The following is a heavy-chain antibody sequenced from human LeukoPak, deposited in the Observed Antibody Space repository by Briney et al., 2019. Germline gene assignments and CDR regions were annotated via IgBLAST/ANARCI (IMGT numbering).Heavy chain of an antibody. D-gene: IGHD6-13*01. Sequence: ASVKVSCKASGYTLTSYDINWVRQATGQGFEWMGWMNPNSGNTGYAQKFQGRVTMTRNTSISTAYMELSSLRSEDTAVYYCARGLSGSSSWHVWGQGTTVTVSS. CDR1: GYTLTSYD. V-gene: IGHV1-8*01. CDR3: ARGLSGSSSWHV. CDR2: MNPNSGNT. J-gene: IGHJ6*02.